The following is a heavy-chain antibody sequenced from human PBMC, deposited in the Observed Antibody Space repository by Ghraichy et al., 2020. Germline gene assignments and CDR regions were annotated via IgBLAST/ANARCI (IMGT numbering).Heavy chain of an antibody. CDR2: IDYSANT. CDR3: ARVRGTSSGSLDFDC. CDR1: GGSISISH. J-gene: IGHJ4*02. D-gene: IGHD1-26*01. V-gene: IGHV4-59*01. Sequence: SQTLSLTCTVSGGSISISHWSWIRQPPEKGLEWIGYIDYSANTIYNPSLKSRVSISIDTSKSQVSLKLSSVTAADTALYYCARVRGTSSGSLDFDCWGQGTLVTVSS.